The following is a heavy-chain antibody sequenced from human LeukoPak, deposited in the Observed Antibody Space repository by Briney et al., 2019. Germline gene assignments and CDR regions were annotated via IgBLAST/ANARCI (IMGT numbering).Heavy chain of an antibody. CDR1: GYTFTSYD. Sequence: ASVKVSXKASGYTFTSYDINWVRQAIGQGLEWIGWMNPNSGNTGYAQKFQGRVTMTRNTSISTAYMELSSLRSEDTAVYYCARGGRYFDWLSLWGDAFDIWGQGTMVTVSS. CDR3: ARGGRYFDWLSLWGDAFDI. V-gene: IGHV1-8*01. D-gene: IGHD3-9*01. J-gene: IGHJ3*02. CDR2: MNPNSGNT.